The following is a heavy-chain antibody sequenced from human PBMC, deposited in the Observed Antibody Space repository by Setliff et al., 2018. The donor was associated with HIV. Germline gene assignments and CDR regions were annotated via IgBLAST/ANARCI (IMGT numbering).Heavy chain of an antibody. CDR2: MSYDGRHK. CDR3: ARDVYYGAGSLLHYYYLDL. J-gene: IGHJ6*03. Sequence: PGGSLRLSCAASKFTFSSYSMHWVRQVPGKGLEWVAAMSYDGRHKYDADSVKGRFTISRDNSKNTLYLQMNSLRVEDTAVYYCARDVYYGAGSLLHYYYLDLWGKGTAVTVSS. CDR1: KFTFSSYS. D-gene: IGHD3-10*01. V-gene: IGHV3-30*04.